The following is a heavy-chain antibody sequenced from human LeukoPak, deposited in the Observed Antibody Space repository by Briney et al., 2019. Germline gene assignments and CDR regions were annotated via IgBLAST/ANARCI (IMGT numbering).Heavy chain of an antibody. Sequence: GASVKVSCKASGFTFTSSAMQWVRQARGQRLEWIGWIVVGSGNTNYAQKFQERVTITRDMSTSTAYMELSSLRSEDTAVYYCAADAGRITGDYYYMDVWGKGTTVTISS. J-gene: IGHJ6*03. V-gene: IGHV1-58*02. CDR1: GFTFTSSA. CDR2: IVVGSGNT. CDR3: AADAGRITGDYYYMDV. D-gene: IGHD1-14*01.